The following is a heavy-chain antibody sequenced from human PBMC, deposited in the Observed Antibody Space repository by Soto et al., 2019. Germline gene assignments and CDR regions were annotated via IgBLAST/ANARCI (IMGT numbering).Heavy chain of an antibody. CDR2: ITTDNSYI. J-gene: IGHJ4*02. V-gene: IGHV3-21*06. CDR3: ARATNYFGSGSGVDY. D-gene: IGHD3-10*01. CDR1: GFTLSSYS. Sequence: EVQLVESGGGLVKPGGSLRLSCAASGFTLSSYSMTWVRQAPGKGLEWVSSITTDNSYIYYGDSVKGRFAISRDNAKNSLYLQMNSLRAEDTAVYFCARATNYFGSGSGVDYWGQGTLVTVSS.